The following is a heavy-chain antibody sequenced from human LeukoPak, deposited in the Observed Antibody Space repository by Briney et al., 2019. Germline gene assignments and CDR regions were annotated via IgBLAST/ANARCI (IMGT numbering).Heavy chain of an antibody. D-gene: IGHD3-10*01. Sequence: ASVKVSCKASGYTFTSYYMHWVRQAPGQGLEWMGLINPTGGSTGYAQKFQGRVTITADESTSTAYMELSSLRSEDTAVYYCARGTFGELSLFDHWGQGTLVTVSS. V-gene: IGHV1-46*01. CDR1: GYTFTSYY. J-gene: IGHJ5*02. CDR2: INPTGGST. CDR3: ARGTFGELSLFDH.